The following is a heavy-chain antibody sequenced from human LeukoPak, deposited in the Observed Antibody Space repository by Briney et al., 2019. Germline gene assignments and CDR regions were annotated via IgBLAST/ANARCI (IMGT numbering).Heavy chain of an antibody. V-gene: IGHV3-23*01. CDR3: AREKGRGVISPYFDN. J-gene: IGHJ4*02. CDR2: ISGSGGST. CDR1: GFTFSSYA. D-gene: IGHD3-10*01. Sequence: GGSLRLSCAASGFTFSSYAMSWVRQAPGKGLEWVSAISGSGGSTYYADSVKGRFTISRDSSKNTLYLQMNSLRPEDTAVYYCAREKGRGVISPYFDNWGQGTLVTVSS.